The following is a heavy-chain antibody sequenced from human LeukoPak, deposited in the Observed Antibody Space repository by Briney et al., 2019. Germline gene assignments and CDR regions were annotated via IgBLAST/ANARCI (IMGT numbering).Heavy chain of an antibody. D-gene: IGHD4-17*01. Sequence: GASVKVSCKASGGTFSSYPISWVRQAPGQGLERMGRIIPIFGTTNYAQKFQGRGAITTDESTSTVYTELSSLSSEDTAVYYCAGDNGDYIAWGQGTLVHVSS. V-gene: IGHV1-69*05. J-gene: IGHJ5*02. CDR1: GGTFSSYP. CDR2: IIPIFGTT. CDR3: AGDNGDYIA.